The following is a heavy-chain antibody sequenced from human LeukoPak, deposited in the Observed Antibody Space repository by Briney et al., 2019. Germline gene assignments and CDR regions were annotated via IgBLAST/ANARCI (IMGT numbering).Heavy chain of an antibody. CDR3: ARSKIDY. D-gene: IGHD4-11*01. Sequence: GGSLRLSCAASGFTFSTYWMMWVRQAPGKGLEWVANINEGGSEKYYADSVEGRFTISRDNAKNSLDLQMSSLRADDTALYYCARSKIDYWGQGTLVTVSS. V-gene: IGHV3-7*01. CDR2: INEGGSEK. CDR1: GFTFSTYW. J-gene: IGHJ4*02.